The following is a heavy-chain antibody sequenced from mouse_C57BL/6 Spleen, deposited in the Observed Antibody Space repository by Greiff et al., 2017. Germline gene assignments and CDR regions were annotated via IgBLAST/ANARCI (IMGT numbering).Heavy chain of an antibody. CDR2: IHPNSGST. D-gene: IGHD3-2*02. Sequence: VQLQQPGAELVKPGASVKLSCKASGYTFTSYWLHWVKQRPGQGLEWIGMIHPNSGSTNYNEKFKSKATLTVDKSSSTAYMQLSSLTSEDSAVYYCARRAAQDSWFAYWGQGTLVTVSA. V-gene: IGHV1-64*01. CDR1: GYTFTSYW. J-gene: IGHJ3*01. CDR3: ARRAAQDSWFAY.